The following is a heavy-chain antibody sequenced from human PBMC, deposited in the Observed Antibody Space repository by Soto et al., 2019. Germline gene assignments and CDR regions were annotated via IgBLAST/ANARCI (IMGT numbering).Heavy chain of an antibody. D-gene: IGHD3-3*01. Sequence: ASVKVSCKASGYTFTSYGISWVRQAPGQGLEWMGWISAYNGNTNYAQKLQGRVTMTTDTSTSTAYMELRSLRSDDTAVYYCARGVGNVRITIFGVVTLFDYWGQGTRVTVSS. CDR2: ISAYNGNT. CDR3: ARGVGNVRITIFGVVTLFDY. J-gene: IGHJ4*02. V-gene: IGHV1-18*01. CDR1: GYTFTSYG.